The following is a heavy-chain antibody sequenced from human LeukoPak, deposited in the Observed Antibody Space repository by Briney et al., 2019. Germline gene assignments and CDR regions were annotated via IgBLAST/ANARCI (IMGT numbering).Heavy chain of an antibody. CDR3: ARDGVLDILTGQFDY. D-gene: IGHD3-9*01. CDR2: IYYGGST. V-gene: IGHV4-39*07. J-gene: IGHJ4*02. CDR1: GGAIRSSSYY. Sequence: SETLSLTCTVSGGAIRSSSYYWGWIRQTPGKGLEWIGSIYYGGSTYYNPSLKSRVTISVDTSKNQFSLKLSSVTAADTAVYYCARDGVLDILTGQFDYWGRGTLVTVSS.